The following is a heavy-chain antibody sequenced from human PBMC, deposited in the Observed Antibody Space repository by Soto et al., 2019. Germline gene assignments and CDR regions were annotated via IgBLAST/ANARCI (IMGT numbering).Heavy chain of an antibody. Sequence: SGPTLVNPTETLTLTCTVSGFSLSNARMGVSLIRQPPGKALEWLAHIFSNDEKSYSTSLKSRLTISKDTSKSQVVLTMTNMDPVDTATYYCARILGYYDFWSGYNWFDPWGQGTLVTVSS. CDR1: GFSLSNARMG. J-gene: IGHJ5*02. CDR3: ARILGYYDFWSGYNWFDP. V-gene: IGHV2-26*01. D-gene: IGHD3-3*01. CDR2: IFSNDEK.